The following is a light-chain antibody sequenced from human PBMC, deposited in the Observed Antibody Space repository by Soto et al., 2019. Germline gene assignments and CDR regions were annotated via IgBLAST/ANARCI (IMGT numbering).Light chain of an antibody. Sequence: PGERVTLSCRASQSVSSSYLTCYQQKPGQAPRLLIYGASSRATGIPARFSGSGSVTDFTLTISSLQPEDFAVYYCQQDYNLPPTFGQGTKVEIK. CDR1: QSVSSSY. CDR2: GAS. J-gene: IGKJ1*01. CDR3: QQDYNLPPT. V-gene: IGKV3D-7*01.